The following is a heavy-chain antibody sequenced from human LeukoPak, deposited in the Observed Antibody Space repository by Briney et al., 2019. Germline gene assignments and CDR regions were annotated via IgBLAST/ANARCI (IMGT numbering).Heavy chain of an antibody. CDR3: VRDGEGVAISVNYWFDP. J-gene: IGHJ5*02. CDR1: GFTFTSHD. Sequence: ASVKVSCKASGFTFTSHDYNWVRQATGQGLEWMGWMNPNNGNTGYAQKFQGRVTMTRDTSISTAYMELRDLRSEDTAVYYCVRDGEGVAISVNYWFDPWGQGTLVTVSS. CDR2: MNPNNGNT. V-gene: IGHV1-8*01. D-gene: IGHD3-10*01.